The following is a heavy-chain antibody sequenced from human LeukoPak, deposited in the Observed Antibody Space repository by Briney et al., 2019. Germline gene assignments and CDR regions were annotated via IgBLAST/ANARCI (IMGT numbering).Heavy chain of an antibody. CDR2: ISYPGST. J-gene: IGHJ3*02. Sequence: SETLSLTCTASGGSISSYYWSWIRQPPGKGLDWIGYISYPGSTNYNPSLNSRVTISVDTSKNQFSLKLRSVTAADTAVYYCARDHYYDSSYAFAIGGQRTMVTVSS. CDR3: ARDHYYDSSYAFAI. D-gene: IGHD3-22*01. CDR1: GGSISSYY. V-gene: IGHV4-59*01.